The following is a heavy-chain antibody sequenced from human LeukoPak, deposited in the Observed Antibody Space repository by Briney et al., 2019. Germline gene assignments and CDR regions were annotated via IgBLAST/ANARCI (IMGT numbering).Heavy chain of an antibody. CDR3: ARDGPPTVTPNGFYYYYYMDV. D-gene: IGHD4-17*01. J-gene: IGHJ6*03. V-gene: IGHV3-74*01. CDR2: IHSDGSST. CDR1: GFIFSSYW. Sequence: PGGSLRLSCAASGFIFSSYWMDWVRQAPGKGLVWVSRIHSDGSSTTYADSVKGRFTISRDNSKNTLYLQMNSLRAEDTAVYYCARDGPPTVTPNGFYYYYYMDVWGKGTTVTVSS.